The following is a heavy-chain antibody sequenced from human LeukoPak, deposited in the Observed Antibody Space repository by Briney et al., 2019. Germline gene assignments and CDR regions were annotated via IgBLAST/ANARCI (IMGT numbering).Heavy chain of an antibody. CDR3: AREGYDILTGYNDAFDI. CDR2: INPSGGST. Sequence: GASVKVSCKASGYTFTGYYMHWVRQAPGQGLEWMGIINPSGGSTSYAQKFQGRVTMTRDTSTSTVYMELSSLRSEDTAVYYCAREGYDILTGYNDAFDIWGQGTMVTVSS. V-gene: IGHV1-46*01. D-gene: IGHD3-9*01. J-gene: IGHJ3*02. CDR1: GYTFTGYY.